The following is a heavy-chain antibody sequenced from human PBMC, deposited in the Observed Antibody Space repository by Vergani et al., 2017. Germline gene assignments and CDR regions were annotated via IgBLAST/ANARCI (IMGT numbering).Heavy chain of an antibody. CDR1: GGSISSSSYY. J-gene: IGHJ5*02. CDR3: AITPHPLPPHVAAMSWFDP. D-gene: IGHD2-15*01. CDR2: IYYSGST. V-gene: IGHV4-39*01. Sequence: QLQLQESGPGLEKPSETLSLTCTVSGGSISSSSYYWGWIRQPPGKGLEWIGSIYYSGSTYYNPSLKSRVTISVATSKNQFSLKLSSVTAADTAVYYCAITPHPLPPHVAAMSWFDPWGQGTLVTVSS.